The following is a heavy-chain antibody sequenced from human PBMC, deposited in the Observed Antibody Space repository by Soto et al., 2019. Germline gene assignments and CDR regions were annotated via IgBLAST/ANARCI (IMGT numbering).Heavy chain of an antibody. D-gene: IGHD3-10*01. CDR2: IYYSGST. J-gene: IGHJ6*02. V-gene: IGHV4-39*01. Sequence: PSETLSLTCTVSGGSISSSSYYWGWIRQPPGKGLEWIGSIYYSGSTYYNPPLKSRVTISVDTSKNQFSLELSSVTAADTAVYYCATPSTTMVRGVDYYYYYGMDVWGQGTTVTVSS. CDR3: ATPSTTMVRGVDYYYYYGMDV. CDR1: GGSISSSSYY.